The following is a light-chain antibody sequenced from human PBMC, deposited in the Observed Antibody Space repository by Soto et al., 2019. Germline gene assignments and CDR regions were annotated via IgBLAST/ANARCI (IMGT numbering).Light chain of an antibody. Sequence: EIVLTQSPATLSLSPGERASLSCRASQSVGNSLAWYQHKPGQAPRLLIYDVSNRATGIPARFSGSGSGTDFTLTISRLEPEDFAVFYCQQYGSSPRTFGQGTKLEIK. CDR3: QQYGSSPRT. V-gene: IGKV3-20*01. CDR2: DVS. CDR1: QSVGNS. J-gene: IGKJ2*01.